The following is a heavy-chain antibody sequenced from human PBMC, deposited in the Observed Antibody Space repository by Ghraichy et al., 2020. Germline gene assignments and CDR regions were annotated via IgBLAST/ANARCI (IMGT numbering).Heavy chain of an antibody. CDR2: ITSSSRTK. V-gene: IGHV3-48*02. J-gene: IGHJ6*02. D-gene: IGHD4-23*01. Sequence: GGSLRLSCVVSGFTFSSYSMNWVRQSPGKGLEWVSYITSSSRTKSYADSVKGRFTISRDNAQNSLYLQMNSLRDEDTAVYYCARGSTVVRFFFYDGMDVWGQGPTVTVSS. CDR3: ARGSTVVRFFFYDGMDV. CDR1: GFTFSSYS.